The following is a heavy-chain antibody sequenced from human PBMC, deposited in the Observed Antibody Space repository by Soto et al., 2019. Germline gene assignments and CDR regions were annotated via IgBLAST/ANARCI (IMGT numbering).Heavy chain of an antibody. D-gene: IGHD3-16*01. Sequence: EMQMVESGGGLVQPGGSLRLSCAASGFTFSDHSMDWVRQAPGKGLEWVGRITNKVDGYTTSYAASVEGRFIVSRDDSRNSLFLQMNNLKMEDTAVYFCARAAYGHGSDVWGQGSTVIVSS. V-gene: IGHV3-72*01. CDR3: ARAAYGHGSDV. CDR2: ITNKVDGYTT. J-gene: IGHJ6*02. CDR1: GFTFSDHS.